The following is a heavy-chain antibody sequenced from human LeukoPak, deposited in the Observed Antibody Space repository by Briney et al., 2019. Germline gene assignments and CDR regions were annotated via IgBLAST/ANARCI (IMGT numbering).Heavy chain of an antibody. V-gene: IGHV1-69*05. CDR2: IIPIFGTA. Sequence: ASVKVSCKASGGTFSSYAISWVRQAPGQGLEWMGGIIPIFGTANYAQKFQGRVTITTDESTSTAYMELSSLRSEDTAVYYCARAIWGDHDAFDIWGQGTMVTVSS. D-gene: IGHD3-16*01. J-gene: IGHJ3*02. CDR3: ARAIWGDHDAFDI. CDR1: GGTFSSYA.